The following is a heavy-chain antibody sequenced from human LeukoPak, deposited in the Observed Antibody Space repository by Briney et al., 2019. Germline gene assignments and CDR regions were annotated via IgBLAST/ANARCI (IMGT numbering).Heavy chain of an antibody. Sequence: GGSLRLSCVGSGFSLSGYWMSWVRQPPGKGLEWVARLHADGSEYSYVGSVKGRFTISGDNAKNSLYLQMNSLRVEDTAVHYRARGGYSFDYLGQGTLVTVSS. CDR1: GFSLSGYW. V-gene: IGHV3-7*01. D-gene: IGHD5-12*01. J-gene: IGHJ4*02. CDR2: LHADGSEY. CDR3: ARGGYSFDY.